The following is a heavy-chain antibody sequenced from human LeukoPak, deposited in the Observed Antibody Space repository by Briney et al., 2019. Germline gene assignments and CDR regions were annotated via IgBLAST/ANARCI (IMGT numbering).Heavy chain of an antibody. CDR1: GSTFSSYA. CDR3: ARECSSTSCFDY. CDR2: IIPIFGTA. Sequence: GASVKVSCKASGSTFSSYAISWVRQAPGQGLEWMGGIIPIFGTANYAQKFQGRVTIAADESTSTAYMELSSLRSEDTAVYYCARECSSTSCFDYWGQGTLVTVSS. V-gene: IGHV1-69*13. D-gene: IGHD2-2*01. J-gene: IGHJ4*02.